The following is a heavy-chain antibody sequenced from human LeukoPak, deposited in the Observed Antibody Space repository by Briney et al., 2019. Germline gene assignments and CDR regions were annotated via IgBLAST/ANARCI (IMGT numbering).Heavy chain of an antibody. CDR2: IYSGGST. D-gene: IGHD6-13*01. Sequence: PGGSLRLSCAASGFTVSSNYVSWVRQAPGKGLEWVSVIYSGGSTYYADSVKGRFTISRDNSKNTLYLQMNSLRAEDMAVYYCARYSRSWTRGFDYWGQGTLVTVSS. CDR3: ARYSRSWTRGFDY. J-gene: IGHJ4*02. CDR1: GFTVSSNY. V-gene: IGHV3-53*01.